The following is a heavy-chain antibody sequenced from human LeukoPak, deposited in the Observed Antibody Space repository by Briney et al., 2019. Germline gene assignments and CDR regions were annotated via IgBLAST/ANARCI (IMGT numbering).Heavy chain of an antibody. V-gene: IGHV1-2*02. D-gene: IGHD5-18*01. CDR2: INPNSGGT. J-gene: IGHJ4*02. CDR3: ARETAMVHDFDY. CDR1: GYTFTAYY. Sequence: ASVKVSCKPSGYTFTAYYMHWVRQAPGQGLEWMGWINPNSGGTNYAQKFQGRVTMTRDTSISTAYMELSRLRSDDTAVYYCARETAMVHDFDYWGQGTLVTVSS.